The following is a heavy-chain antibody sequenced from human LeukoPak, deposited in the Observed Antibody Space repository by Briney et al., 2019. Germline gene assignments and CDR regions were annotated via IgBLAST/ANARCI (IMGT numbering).Heavy chain of an antibody. V-gene: IGHV1-18*01. CDR1: GYTFTSYG. J-gene: IGHJ6*03. Sequence: ASVKVSCKASGYTFTSYGISWVRQAPGQGLEWMGWISAYNGNTNYAQKLQGRVIMTTDTSTSTAYMELRSLRSDDTAVYYCARSYDFWSGYYTLYYYYYMDVWGKGTTVTVSS. D-gene: IGHD3-3*01. CDR3: ARSYDFWSGYYTLYYYYYMDV. CDR2: ISAYNGNT.